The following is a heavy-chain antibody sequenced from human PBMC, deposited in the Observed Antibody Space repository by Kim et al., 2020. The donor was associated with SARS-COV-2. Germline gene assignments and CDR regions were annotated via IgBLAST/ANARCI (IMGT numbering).Heavy chain of an antibody. V-gene: IGHV3-30*04. J-gene: IGHJ4*02. CDR3: ARDLGHLLRYFDWSTKRNPAY. Sequence: GGSLRLSCAASGFTFSSYAMHWVRQAPGKGLEWVAVISYDGSNKYYADSVKGRFTISRDNSKNTLYVQMNSLRAEETAVYYCARDLGHLLRYFDWSTKRNPAYRGQGTLVTDSS. CDR2: ISYDGSNK. CDR1: GFTFSSYA. D-gene: IGHD3-9*01.